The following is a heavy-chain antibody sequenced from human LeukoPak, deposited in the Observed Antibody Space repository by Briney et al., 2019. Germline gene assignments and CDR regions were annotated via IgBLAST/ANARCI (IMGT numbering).Heavy chain of an antibody. D-gene: IGHD3-22*01. CDR2: ISAYNGNT. J-gene: IGHJ6*02. CDR1: GYTFTSYG. CDR3: ARETAYCYDSSGYYPGYYYYGMDV. Sequence: ASVKVSCKASGYTFTSYGISWVRQAPGQGLEWMGWISAYNGNTNYAQKLQGRVTMTTDTSTSTAYMELRSLRSDDTAVYYCARETAYCYDSSGYYPGYYYYGMDVWGQGTTVTVSS. V-gene: IGHV1-18*01.